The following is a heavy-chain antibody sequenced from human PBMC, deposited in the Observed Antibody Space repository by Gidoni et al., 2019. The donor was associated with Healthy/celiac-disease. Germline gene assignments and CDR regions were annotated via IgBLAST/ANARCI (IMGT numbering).Heavy chain of an antibody. CDR3: ASALSYSNYQEDY. CDR1: GGTFSSYT. J-gene: IGHJ4*02. D-gene: IGHD4-4*01. CDR2: IIPILGIA. Sequence: QVQLVQSGAEVKKPGSSVKVSCKASGGTFSSYTISWVRQAPGQGLEWMGRIIPILGIANYAQKFQGRVTITADKSTSTAYMELSSLRSEDTAVYYCASALSYSNYQEDYWGQGTLVTVSS. V-gene: IGHV1-69*02.